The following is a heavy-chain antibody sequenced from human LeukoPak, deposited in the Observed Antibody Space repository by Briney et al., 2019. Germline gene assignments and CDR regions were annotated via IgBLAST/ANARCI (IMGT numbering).Heavy chain of an antibody. CDR1: GGSISSYY. D-gene: IGHD3-10*01. Sequence: SETLSLTCTVSGGSISSYYWSWIRQPPGKGLEWIGYIYYSGSTNYNPSLKCRVTISVDTSKNQFSLKLSSVTAADTAVYYCASGYGSSGRFDYWGQGTLVTVSS. J-gene: IGHJ4*02. V-gene: IGHV4-59*01. CDR2: IYYSGST. CDR3: ASGYGSSGRFDY.